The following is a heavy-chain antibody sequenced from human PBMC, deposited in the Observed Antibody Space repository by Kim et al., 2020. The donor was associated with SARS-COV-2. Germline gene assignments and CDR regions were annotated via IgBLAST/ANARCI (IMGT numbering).Heavy chain of an antibody. CDR3: ARGYYDHSGYWRVYYFDY. Sequence: SETLSLTCTVSGGSIRSGGYYWSWIRQHPGKGLEWIGYIYYSGGTYYNPSLNSRVTISDDTSKSQFSLRLTSVTAANMAVYYCARGYYDHSGYWRVYYFDYWGQGTLVTVSS. CDR2: IYYSGGT. V-gene: IGHV4-31*03. CDR1: GGSIRSGGYY. D-gene: IGHD3-22*01. J-gene: IGHJ4*02.